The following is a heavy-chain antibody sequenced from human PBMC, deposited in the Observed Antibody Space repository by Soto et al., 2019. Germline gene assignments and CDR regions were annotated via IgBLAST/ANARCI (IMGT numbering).Heavy chain of an antibody. CDR1: GFTFSSYG. D-gene: IGHD6-19*01. J-gene: IGHJ4*02. Sequence: PGGSLRLSCAASGFTFSSYGMHWVRQAPGKGLEWVAVISYDGSNKYYADSVKGRFTISRDNSKNTLYLQMNSLRAEDTAVYYCAKDVWLGWWLAKHAFDYWGQGTLVTVYS. CDR2: ISYDGSNK. CDR3: AKDVWLGWWLAKHAFDY. V-gene: IGHV3-30*18.